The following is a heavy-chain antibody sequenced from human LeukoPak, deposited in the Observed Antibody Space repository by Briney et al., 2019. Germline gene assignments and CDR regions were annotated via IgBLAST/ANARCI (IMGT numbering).Heavy chain of an antibody. CDR1: GYTFPSYF. V-gene: IGHV1-46*01. CDR3: ARTAARRFDY. CDR2: INPTGGST. D-gene: IGHD6-6*01. J-gene: IGHJ4*02. Sequence: ASVKVSCKASGYTFPSYFMHWVRQAPGQGLGWMGIINPTGGSTTYAQKFQGRVTMTRDTSTSTVYMELSSLRSDDTAVYYCARTAARRFDYWGQGTLVTVSS.